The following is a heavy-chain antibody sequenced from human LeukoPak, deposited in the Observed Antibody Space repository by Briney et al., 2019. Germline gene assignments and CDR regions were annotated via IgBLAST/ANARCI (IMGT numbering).Heavy chain of an antibody. CDR2: VYHMGTT. V-gene: IGHV4-38-2*01. Sequence: SETLSLTCAVSGYSFSGGYYWGWVRQAPGKGLEWIGNVYHMGTTYINPSLRTRVTLSVATSKKQFFVTLRSVTAADTAVYYCVNLQPGGAFDIWGQGTMVTVSS. D-gene: IGHD4-11*01. CDR1: GYSFSGGYY. CDR3: VNLQPGGAFDI. J-gene: IGHJ3*02.